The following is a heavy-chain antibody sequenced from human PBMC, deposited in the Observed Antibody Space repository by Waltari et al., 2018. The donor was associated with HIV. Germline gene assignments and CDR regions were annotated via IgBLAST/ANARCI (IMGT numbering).Heavy chain of an antibody. V-gene: IGHV3-23*04. D-gene: IGHD7-27*01. J-gene: IGHJ5*02. CDR2: ISGRIK. Sequence: DVQLVESGGGFIQPGGSLRLSCAAPGFTSNAYATTWVRQAPGKGLEWVSSISGRIKKYADSVKGRFTISRDSSRNTLYLQMDSLRAEDTAIYHCAQEVDDFNNWGSPGPGWFDPWGQGTLVSVS. CDR1: GFTSNAYA. CDR3: AQEVDDFNNWGSPGPGWFDP.